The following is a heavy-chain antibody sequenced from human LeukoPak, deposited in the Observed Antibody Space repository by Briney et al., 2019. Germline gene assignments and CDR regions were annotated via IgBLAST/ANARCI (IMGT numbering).Heavy chain of an antibody. V-gene: IGHV4-38-2*01. CDR1: GYSISSGYY. CDR2: IYHSGST. J-gene: IGHJ5*02. D-gene: IGHD3-16*01. CDR3: ARHLGIELRFDP. Sequence: SETLSLTCAVSGYSISSGYYWGWIRQPPGKGLEWIGSIYHSGSTYYNPSLKSRVTISVDTSKNQFSLKLSSVTAADTAVHYCARHLGIELRFDPWGQGTLATVSS.